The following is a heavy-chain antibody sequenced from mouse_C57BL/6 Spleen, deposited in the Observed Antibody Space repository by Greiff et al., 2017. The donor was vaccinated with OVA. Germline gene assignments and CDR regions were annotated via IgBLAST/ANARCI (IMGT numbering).Heavy chain of an antibody. CDR3: ARDVDGSSLYYAMDY. Sequence: VQLQQSGPELVKPGASVKISCKASGYSFTGYYMNWVKQSPEKSLEWIGEINPSTGGTTYTQKFKAKATLTVDKSSSTAYMQLKSLTSEDSAVYDCARDVDGSSLYYAMDYWGQGTSVTVSS. J-gene: IGHJ4*01. CDR1: GYSFTGYY. CDR2: INPSTGGT. V-gene: IGHV1-42*01. D-gene: IGHD1-1*01.